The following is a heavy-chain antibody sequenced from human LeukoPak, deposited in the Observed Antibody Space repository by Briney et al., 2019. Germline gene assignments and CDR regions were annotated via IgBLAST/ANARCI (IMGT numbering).Heavy chain of an antibody. V-gene: IGHV3-48*01. CDR3: ARGDSLGIPSLAFDI. J-gene: IGHJ3*02. Sequence: SGGSLRLSCAASGFTFSSHSMNWVRQAPGKGLEWISYISRSSSTIYYADSVKGRFTISRDNSKNTLYLQMNSLRAEDTAVYYCARGDSLGIPSLAFDIWGQGTMVTVSS. CDR2: ISRSSSTI. CDR1: GFTFSSHS. D-gene: IGHD7-27*01.